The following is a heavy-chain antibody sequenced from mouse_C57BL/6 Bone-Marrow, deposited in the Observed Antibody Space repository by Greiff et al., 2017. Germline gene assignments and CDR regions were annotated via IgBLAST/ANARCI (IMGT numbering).Heavy chain of an antibody. V-gene: IGHV3-6*01. Sequence: EVQLQESGPGLVKPSQSLSLTCSVTGYSITSGYYWNWIRQFPGNKLEWMGYISYDGSNNYNPSLKNRISITRDTSKNQFFLKLNSVTTEDTATYYCARGGNLDYWGQGTTLTVAS. CDR2: ISYDGSN. CDR3: ARGGNLDY. J-gene: IGHJ2*01. CDR1: GYSITSGYY.